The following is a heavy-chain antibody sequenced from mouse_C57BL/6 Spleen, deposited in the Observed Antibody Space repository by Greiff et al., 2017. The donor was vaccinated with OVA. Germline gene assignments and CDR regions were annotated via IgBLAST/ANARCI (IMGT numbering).Heavy chain of an antibody. CDR1: GYSITSGYV. D-gene: IGHD2-1*01. CDR2: RSYSGST. CDR3: ARESYYGKGGSGDY. V-gene: IGHV3-1*01. J-gene: IGHJ2*01. Sequence: EVKLMESGPGMVKPSQSLSLSCTVTGYSITSGYVWHLIRHPPGNKLEWMGYRSYSGSTNYNPSLKSRISITLDTSKNHFFLKLNSVTTEDTATYDGARESYYGKGGSGDYWGQGTTLTVSS.